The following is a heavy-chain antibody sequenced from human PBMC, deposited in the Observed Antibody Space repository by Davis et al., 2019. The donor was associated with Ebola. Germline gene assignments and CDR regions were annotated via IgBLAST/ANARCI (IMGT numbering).Heavy chain of an antibody. V-gene: IGHV3-30-3*01. CDR1: GFTFSPYA. J-gene: IGHJ4*02. D-gene: IGHD2-21*02. Sequence: GESLKLSCAASGFTFSPYAIHSVRQAPGTGLEWVAVISYDGTNKYYVDSLKGRFTISRDNSKNTLYLQMNRLRAEDTAVYYCARDGAAYCGGDCYYYYFDYWGQGTLVTVSS. CDR3: ARDGAAYCGGDCYYYYFDY. CDR2: ISYDGTNK.